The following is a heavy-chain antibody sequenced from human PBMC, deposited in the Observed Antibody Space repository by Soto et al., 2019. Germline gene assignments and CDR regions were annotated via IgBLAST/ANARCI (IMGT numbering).Heavy chain of an antibody. CDR1: GYSFIGYF. Sequence: ASVKVSCKASGYSFIGYFIHWVRQAPGQGLEWMGWISAYNGNTNYAQKLQGRVTMTTDTSTSTAYMELRSLRSDDTAVYYCAREPVVVITTFDSYYGMDVWGQGTTVTVSS. V-gene: IGHV1-18*04. D-gene: IGHD3-22*01. J-gene: IGHJ6*02. CDR2: ISAYNGNT. CDR3: AREPVVVITTFDSYYGMDV.